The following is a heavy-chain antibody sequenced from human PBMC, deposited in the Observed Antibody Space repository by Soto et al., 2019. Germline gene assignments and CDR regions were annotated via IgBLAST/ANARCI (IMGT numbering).Heavy chain of an antibody. J-gene: IGHJ6*02. CDR3: ARRGYYGSGSYRLGSYYYYGMDV. V-gene: IGHV4-39*01. CDR2: IYYSGST. Sequence: SETLSLTCTVSGGSISSSSYYWGWVRQPPGKGLEWIGSIYYSGSTYYNPSLKSRVTISVDTSKNQFSLKLSSVTAADTAVYYCARRGYYGSGSYRLGSYYYYGMDVWGQGTTVTV. CDR1: GGSISSSSYY. D-gene: IGHD3-10*01.